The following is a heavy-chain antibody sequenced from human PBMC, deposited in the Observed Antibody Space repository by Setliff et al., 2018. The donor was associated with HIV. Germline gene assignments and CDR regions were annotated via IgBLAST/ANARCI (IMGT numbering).Heavy chain of an antibody. J-gene: IGHJ5*02. CDR1: RFAFEDYS. Sequence: LRLSCTPSRFAFEDYSMHWVRQAPGKGLEWVSDIYNSGGSTYYADSVKGRFTISRDNSKNTLYLQMNSLRAEDTAVYYCAKSARGAAGPPWFDPWGQGTLVTVSS. V-gene: IGHV3-NL1*01. D-gene: IGHD6-13*01. CDR3: AKSARGAAGPPWFDP. CDR2: IYNSGGST.